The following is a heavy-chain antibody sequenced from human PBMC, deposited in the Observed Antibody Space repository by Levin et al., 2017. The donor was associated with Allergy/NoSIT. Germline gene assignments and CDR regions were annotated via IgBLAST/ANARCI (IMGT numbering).Heavy chain of an antibody. CDR1: GFTFSSYA. D-gene: IGHD2-15*01. Sequence: GESLKISCAASGFTFSSYAMSWVRQAPGKGLEWVSAISGSGGSTYYADFVKGRFTISRDNSKNTVYVQMNSLRAEDTAVYYCAGPWVGGMDVWGQGTTVTVSS. V-gene: IGHV3-23*01. CDR3: AGPWVGGMDV. CDR2: ISGSGGST. J-gene: IGHJ6*02.